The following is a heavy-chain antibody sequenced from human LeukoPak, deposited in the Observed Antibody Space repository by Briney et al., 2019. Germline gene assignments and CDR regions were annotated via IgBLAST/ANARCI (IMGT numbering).Heavy chain of an antibody. CDR2: IWSSGSTM. Sequence: GGSLRLSCAASGFTFSSYGMNWVRRAPGKGLEWVSYIWSSGSTMYYADSVKGRFAISRDNAKNSLYLQMNSLGAEDTAVYYCARDTLLDIWGQGTMVTVSS. CDR1: GFTFSSYG. V-gene: IGHV3-48*03. CDR3: ARDTLLDI. J-gene: IGHJ3*02.